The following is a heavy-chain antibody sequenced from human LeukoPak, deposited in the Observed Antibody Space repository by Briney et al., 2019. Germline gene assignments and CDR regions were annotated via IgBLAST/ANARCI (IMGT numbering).Heavy chain of an antibody. D-gene: IGHD3-3*01. CDR3: ANPPFTIFGVVMSDAFDI. Sequence: GGSLRLSCAASGFTFSSYAMSWVRQAPGKGLEWVSAIRGSGGSTYYADSVKGRFTISRDNSKNTLYLQMNSLRAEDTAVYYCANPPFTIFGVVMSDAFDIWGQGTMVTVSS. V-gene: IGHV3-23*01. CDR2: IRGSGGST. J-gene: IGHJ3*02. CDR1: GFTFSSYA.